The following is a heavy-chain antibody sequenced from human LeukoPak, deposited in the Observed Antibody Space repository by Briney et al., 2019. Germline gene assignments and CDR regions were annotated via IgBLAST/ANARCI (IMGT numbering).Heavy chain of an antibody. J-gene: IGHJ4*02. CDR3: ARERSDDSSGYYPDY. CDR1: GGSISSGGYS. D-gene: IGHD3-22*01. Sequence: SETLSLTCAVSGGSISSGGYSWSWIRQPPGKGLEWIGYIYHSGSTYYNPSLKSRVTISVDRSKNQFSLKLSSVTAADTAVYYCARERSDDSSGYYPDYWGQGTLVTVSS. V-gene: IGHV4-30-2*01. CDR2: IYHSGST.